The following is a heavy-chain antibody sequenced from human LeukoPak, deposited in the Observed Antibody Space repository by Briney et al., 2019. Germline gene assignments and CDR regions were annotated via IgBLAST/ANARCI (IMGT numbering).Heavy chain of an antibody. Sequence: PSETLSLTCTVSGGSISSYYWSWIRQPPGKGLEWIGYIYYSGSTNYNPSLKSRVTISVDTSKNQFSLKLSSVTAADTAVYYCARAPGRYFDWLSHYFDYWGQGTLVTVSS. J-gene: IGHJ4*02. CDR2: IYYSGST. CDR1: GGSISSYY. V-gene: IGHV4-59*01. CDR3: ARAPGRYFDWLSHYFDY. D-gene: IGHD3-9*01.